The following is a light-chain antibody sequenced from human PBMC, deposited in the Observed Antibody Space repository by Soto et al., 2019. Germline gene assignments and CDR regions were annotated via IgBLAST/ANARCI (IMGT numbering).Light chain of an antibody. V-gene: IGKV1-9*01. CDR1: QGLSNY. CDR2: AAS. Sequence: DIQLTQSPSFLSASVGDRVTITCRASQGLSNYLAWYQQKPGKVPKLLIYAASTLQSGVPSRFNGSGFGTEFILTISSLKSEDFETYYCKQINIYPIPFGQGTRREIK. CDR3: KQINIYPIP. J-gene: IGKJ5*01.